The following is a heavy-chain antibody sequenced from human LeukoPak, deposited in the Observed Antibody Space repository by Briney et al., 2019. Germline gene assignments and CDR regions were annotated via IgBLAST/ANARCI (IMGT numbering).Heavy chain of an antibody. CDR2: IYYSGST. CDR3: ARTFSKDYYFDY. Sequence: PSETLSLTCTLSRGSTSSYYWSWIRQPPGKGLEWIGYIYYSGSTNYNPSLKSRVTMSVDTSKNQFSLKLSSVTAADTAVYYCARTFSKDYYFDYWGQGTLVTVSS. J-gene: IGHJ4*02. V-gene: IGHV4-59*01. D-gene: IGHD3-3*02. CDR1: RGSTSSYY.